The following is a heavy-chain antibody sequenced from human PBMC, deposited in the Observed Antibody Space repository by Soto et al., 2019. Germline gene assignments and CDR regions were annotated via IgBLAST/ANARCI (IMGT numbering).Heavy chain of an antibody. D-gene: IGHD6-19*01. V-gene: IGHV3-23*01. CDR2: ITGSGDTT. Sequence: PGGSLRLSCAASGFTFSTYTMNWVRQAPGKGLEWVSAITGSGDTTFYADSVKGRFTISRDNSRNTLYLQMNSLRAEDTAVFYCAKGLTSGWEYDAFDIWGQGTMVTVS. J-gene: IGHJ3*02. CDR3: AKGLTSGWEYDAFDI. CDR1: GFTFSTYT.